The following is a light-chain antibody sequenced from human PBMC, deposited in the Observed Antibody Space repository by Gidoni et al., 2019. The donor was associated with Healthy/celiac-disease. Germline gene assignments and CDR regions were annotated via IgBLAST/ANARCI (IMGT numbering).Light chain of an antibody. CDR2: KAS. J-gene: IGKJ4*01. Sequence: IQMTQSPSTLSASVGDRVTITCRASQSISSWLAWYQQEPGKAPKLLIYKASSLESGVPSTFCGSGSGTEFTLTISSLQPDDFATYYCQQYNSFTFGRGTKVDIK. CDR1: QSISSW. CDR3: QQYNSFT. V-gene: IGKV1-5*03.